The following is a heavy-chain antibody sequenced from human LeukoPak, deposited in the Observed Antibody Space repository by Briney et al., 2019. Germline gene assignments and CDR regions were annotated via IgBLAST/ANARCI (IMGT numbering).Heavy chain of an antibody. D-gene: IGHD3-22*01. Sequence: GGSLRLSCAASGFTFSSYCMQWVRQAPGKGLLWVSGINSDGSATSHADSVKGRFTISRDNAKNTLYLQMNSLRAEDTAVYYCGRVAHDSSGYYFNDYWGQGTLVTVSS. CDR3: GRVAHDSSGYYFNDY. CDR2: INSDGSAT. CDR1: GFTFSSYC. V-gene: IGHV3-74*01. J-gene: IGHJ4*02.